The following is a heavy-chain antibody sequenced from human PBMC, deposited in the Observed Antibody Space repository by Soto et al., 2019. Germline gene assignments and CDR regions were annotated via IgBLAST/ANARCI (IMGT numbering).Heavy chain of an antibody. CDR2: INPHGGST. D-gene: IGHD2-2*01. Sequence: GASVKVSCKAPRDTFTSYYINWVRQAPGQGLEWIGVINPHGGSTVYAQKFQGRVTITADESTSTAYMELSSLRSEDTAVYYCARGGDIVVVPAAQGADAFDIWGQGTMVTVSS. CDR3: ARGGDIVVVPAAQGADAFDI. J-gene: IGHJ3*02. CDR1: RDTFTSYY. V-gene: IGHV1-46*01.